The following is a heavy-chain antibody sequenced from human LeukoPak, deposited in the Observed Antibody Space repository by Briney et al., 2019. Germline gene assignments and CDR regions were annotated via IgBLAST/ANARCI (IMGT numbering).Heavy chain of an antibody. D-gene: IGHD3-3*01. CDR1: GYTLTKLS. V-gene: IGHV1-24*01. J-gene: IGHJ4*02. CDR2: FDPEDGET. Sequence: ASVKVSCKVSGYTLTKLSMHWVRQAPGKGLEWMGGFDPEDGETIYAQKFQGRVTMTEDTSTDTAYMELSSLRSEDTAVYYCATATYYDFWSGPEGYWGQGTLVTVSS. CDR3: ATATYYDFWSGPEGY.